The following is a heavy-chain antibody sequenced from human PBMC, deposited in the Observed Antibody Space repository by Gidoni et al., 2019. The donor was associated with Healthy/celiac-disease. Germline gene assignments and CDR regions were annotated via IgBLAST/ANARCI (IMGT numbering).Heavy chain of an antibody. V-gene: IGHV3-9*01. CDR3: AKDSGYDSGYFDY. J-gene: IGHJ4*02. CDR2: ISWNSCSI. CDR1: GFPFDDYA. Sequence: EVQLVESGGGLVQPRRSLRISCAASGFPFDDYAMHWVRQAPGKGLGLVSVISWNSCSIVYADSVTCRFTISRDNAKNSLYLQMNSLRAEDTALYYCAKDSGYDSGYFDYWGQGTLVTVSS. D-gene: IGHD5-12*01.